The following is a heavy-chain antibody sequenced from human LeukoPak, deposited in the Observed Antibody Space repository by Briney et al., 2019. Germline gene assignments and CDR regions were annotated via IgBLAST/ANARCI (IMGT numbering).Heavy chain of an antibody. Sequence: GGSLRLSCAASGFTFSSYEMNWVRQAPGKGLEWVSYISSSGSTIYYADSVKGRFTISRDNAKNSLYLQMNSLRAKDTAVYYCARDSYRAELPFDYWGQGTPVTVSS. CDR1: GFTFSSYE. D-gene: IGHD1-7*01. J-gene: IGHJ4*02. CDR3: ARDSYRAELPFDY. CDR2: ISSSGSTI. V-gene: IGHV3-48*03.